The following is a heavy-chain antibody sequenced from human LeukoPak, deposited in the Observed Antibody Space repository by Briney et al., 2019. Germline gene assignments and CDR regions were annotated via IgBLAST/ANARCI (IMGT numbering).Heavy chain of an antibody. CDR1: GFTFDDYG. Sequence: GGSLRLSCAASGFTFDDYGMSWVRQAPGKGLEWVSGINWNGGSTGYADSVKGRFTISRDNAKNSLYLQMNSLRAEDTALYYCARDVQDPNAHQHYFDYWGQGTLVTVSP. CDR3: ARDVQDPNAHQHYFDY. D-gene: IGHD2-8*01. V-gene: IGHV3-20*04. J-gene: IGHJ4*02. CDR2: INWNGGST.